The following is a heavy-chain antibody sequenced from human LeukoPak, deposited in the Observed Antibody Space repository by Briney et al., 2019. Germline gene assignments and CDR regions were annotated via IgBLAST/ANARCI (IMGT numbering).Heavy chain of an antibody. CDR2: INNGSSSI. V-gene: IGHV3-48*02. CDR1: GFTFSSYS. D-gene: IGHD2-2*01. Sequence: GGSLRLSCAASGFTFSSYSMNWVRQAPGKGLEWLSYINNGSSSIYYSDSVEGRFTISRDNAKNSLYLQMNSLRDEDTAVYYCARAPACSTTSCYPNLSDVWGQGTLVTVSS. CDR3: ARAPACSTTSCYPNLSDV. J-gene: IGHJ4*02.